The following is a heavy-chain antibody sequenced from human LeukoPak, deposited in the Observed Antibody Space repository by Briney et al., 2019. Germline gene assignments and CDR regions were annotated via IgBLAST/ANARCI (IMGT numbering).Heavy chain of an antibody. CDR1: GFTFSSYG. V-gene: IGHV3-23*01. CDR3: AQGDGRYLAC. D-gene: IGHD3-16*02. CDR2: ISGSGGST. J-gene: IGHJ4*02. Sequence: GGYLRLSCAASGFTFSSYGMTWVRQAPGKGLEWVSTISGSGGSTAYADSGKGRFTISRDNSTNTMVLQMNRLKAEDTAGYYCAQGDGRYLACGGEGTLVTV.